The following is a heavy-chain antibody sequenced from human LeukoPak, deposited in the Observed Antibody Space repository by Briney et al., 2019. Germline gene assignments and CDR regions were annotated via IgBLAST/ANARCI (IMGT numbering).Heavy chain of an antibody. D-gene: IGHD2-2*01. V-gene: IGHV4-4*07. CDR3: ATSRQLLDNWFDP. CDR2: ISTSGST. J-gene: IGHJ5*02. Sequence: SETLSLTCTVSGGSISSYCWSWIRQPAGKGPESIGHISTSGSTNYNPSLKSRVTMSVDTSKNQFSLKLSSVTAADTAVYYCATSRQLLDNWFDPWGQGTLVTVSS. CDR1: GGSISSYC.